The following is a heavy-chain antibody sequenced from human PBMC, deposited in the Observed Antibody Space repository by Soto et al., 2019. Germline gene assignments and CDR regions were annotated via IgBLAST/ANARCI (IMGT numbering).Heavy chain of an antibody. CDR3: AKDRGYCTNGVCYPAYYYYYGMDV. Sequence: QVQLVESGGGVVQPGRSLRLSCAASGFTFSSYGMHWVRQAPGKGLEWVAVISYDGSNKYYADSVKGRFTISRDNSKNTLYLQMNSLRAEDTAVYYCAKDRGYCTNGVCYPAYYYYYGMDVWGRGTTVTVSS. J-gene: IGHJ6*02. V-gene: IGHV3-30*18. CDR2: ISYDGSNK. CDR1: GFTFSSYG. D-gene: IGHD2-8*01.